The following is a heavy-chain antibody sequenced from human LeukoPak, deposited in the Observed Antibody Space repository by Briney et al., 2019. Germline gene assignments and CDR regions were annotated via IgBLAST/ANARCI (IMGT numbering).Heavy chain of an antibody. V-gene: IGHV4-39*01. CDR3: ARHCGDDYGDSTPDYYYYGMDV. J-gene: IGHJ6*02. Sequence: SETLSLTCTVSGGSISSSSYYWGWIRQPPGKGLEWIGSIYYSGSTYYSPSLKSRVTISVDTSKNQFSLKLSSVTAADTAVYYCARHCGDDYGDSTPDYYYYGMDVWGQGTTVTVSS. CDR2: IYYSGST. CDR1: GGSISSSSYY. D-gene: IGHD4-17*01.